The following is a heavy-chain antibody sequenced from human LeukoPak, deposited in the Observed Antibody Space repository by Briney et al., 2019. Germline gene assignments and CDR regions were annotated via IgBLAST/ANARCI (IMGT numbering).Heavy chain of an antibody. Sequence: ASVKVSCKASGYMFTSYAISWVRRAPGQGLEWMGWIRAYSGNTKYAQKFQARVTMTTDTSPSTAYMELRSLRSDDTAVYYCARVAVDLDCSGDTCSSVFKSFDAWGQGTLVTVSS. CDR3: ARVAVDLDCSGDTCSSVFKSFDA. CDR1: GYMFTSYA. D-gene: IGHD2-15*01. J-gene: IGHJ5*02. V-gene: IGHV1-18*01. CDR2: IRAYSGNT.